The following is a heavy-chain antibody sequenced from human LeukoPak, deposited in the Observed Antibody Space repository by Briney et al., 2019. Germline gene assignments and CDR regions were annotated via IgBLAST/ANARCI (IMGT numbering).Heavy chain of an antibody. Sequence: GGSLRLSCAASGFTLSSYWMSWVRQAPGKGLEWVAYIKQDGSENYYVGSVKGGSTISRDNAKNSLDLQMNSLRAENAGVYYCARDGSTGGSSTSCYSRKGFDYWGQGTLVTVSS. D-gene: IGHD2-2*01. CDR1: GFTLSSYW. CDR3: ARDGSTGGSSTSCYSRKGFDY. CDR2: IKQDGSEN. J-gene: IGHJ4*02. V-gene: IGHV3-7*03.